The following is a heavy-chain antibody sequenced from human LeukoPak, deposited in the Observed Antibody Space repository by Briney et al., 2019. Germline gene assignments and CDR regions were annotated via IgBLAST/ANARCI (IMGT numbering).Heavy chain of an antibody. CDR1: GYTFTGYY. V-gene: IGHV1-2*02. J-gene: IGHJ4*02. D-gene: IGHD6-19*01. Sequence: ASVKVSCKASGYTFTGYYMHCVRQAPGQGLEWMGWINPNSGGTNYAQKFQGRVTMTRDTSISTAYMELSRLRSDDTAVYYCARVEDSSGWRDFDYWGQGTLVTVSS. CDR3: ARVEDSSGWRDFDY. CDR2: INPNSGGT.